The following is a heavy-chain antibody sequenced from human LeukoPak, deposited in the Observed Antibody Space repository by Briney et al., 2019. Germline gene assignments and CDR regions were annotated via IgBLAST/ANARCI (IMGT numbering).Heavy chain of an antibody. Sequence: GESLKISCKGSGYSFTSYWIGWVRQMPGKGLEWMGIIYPGDSDTRYSPSFQGQVTISADKSISTAYLQWSSLKASDTAMYYCARGALAAAADLDAFDIWGQGTMVTVSS. CDR1: GYSFTSYW. J-gene: IGHJ3*02. D-gene: IGHD6-13*01. CDR2: IYPGDSDT. V-gene: IGHV5-51*01. CDR3: ARGALAAAADLDAFDI.